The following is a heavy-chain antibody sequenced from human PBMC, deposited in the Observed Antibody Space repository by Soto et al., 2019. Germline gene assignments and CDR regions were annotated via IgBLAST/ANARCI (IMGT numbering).Heavy chain of an antibody. V-gene: IGHV2-5*02. CDR3: AHRRRTEDYYDSSGYYVDY. CDR1: GFSLSTRGVG. CDR2: IYWDDDK. D-gene: IGHD3-22*01. Sequence: QITLKESGPTLVKPTQTLTLTCTFSGFSLSTRGVGVGWIRQPPGQALEWLALIYWDDDKRYSPSLKSRLTITKDASKIQVVLTMTNMDPVDTATYYCAHRRRTEDYYDSSGYYVDYWGQGTLVTVSS. J-gene: IGHJ4*02.